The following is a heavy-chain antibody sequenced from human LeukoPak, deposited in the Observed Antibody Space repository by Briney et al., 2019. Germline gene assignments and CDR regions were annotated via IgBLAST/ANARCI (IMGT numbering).Heavy chain of an antibody. J-gene: IGHJ3*02. D-gene: IGHD6-13*01. V-gene: IGHV1-69*13. CDR3: ARQGPFSSSFPGGAFDI. CDR2: IIPIFGTA. CDR1: GGTFSSYA. Sequence: SVKVSCKASGGTFSSYAISWVRQAPGQGLEWMGGIIPIFGTANYAQKFQGRVTITADESTSTAYMELSSLRSEDTAVYYCARQGPFSSSFPGGAFDIWGQGTVVTVSS.